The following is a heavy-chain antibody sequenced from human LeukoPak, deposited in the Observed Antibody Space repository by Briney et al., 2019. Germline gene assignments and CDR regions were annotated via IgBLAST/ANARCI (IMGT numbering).Heavy chain of an antibody. CDR3: ARGHWDGYNYNYFDY. V-gene: IGHV4-59*01. D-gene: IGHD5-24*01. CDR1: GGSISSYY. CDR2: IYYSGST. J-gene: IGHJ4*02. Sequence: SETLSLTCTVSGGSISSYYWSWIRQPPGKGLEWIGYIYYSGSTNYNPSLKSRVTISVDTSKNQFSLKLSSVTAADTAVYYCARGHWDGYNYNYFDYWGQGTLVTVSS.